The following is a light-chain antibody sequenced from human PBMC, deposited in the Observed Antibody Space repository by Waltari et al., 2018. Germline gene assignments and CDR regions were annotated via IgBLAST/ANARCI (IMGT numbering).Light chain of an antibody. J-gene: IGLJ2*01. CDR3: SSYAGNHVV. CDR2: EVS. V-gene: IGLV2-8*01. CDR1: SSDVGGSNF. Sequence: QSALTQPPSASGSPGQSVTIPCTGTSSDVGGSNFVSWYQQHPGKAPKLMIYEVSKRPSGVPDRFSGSKSGNTASLTVSGLQPEDEADYYCSSYAGNHVVFGGGTKLTVL.